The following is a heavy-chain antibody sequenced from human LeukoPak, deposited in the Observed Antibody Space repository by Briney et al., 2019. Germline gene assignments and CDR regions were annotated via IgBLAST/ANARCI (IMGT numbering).Heavy chain of an antibody. CDR2: ISANNGNT. CDR1: GYTFTSYG. D-gene: IGHD3-10*01. J-gene: IGHJ4*02. Sequence: ASVKVSCKASGYTFTSYGISWVRQAPGQGLEWMGWISANNGNTYYAQRFQGRVTVTTDTSTSTAYMELRGLRSDDTAVYYCARYYGSGSPVYWGQGTLVTVSS. V-gene: IGHV1-18*01. CDR3: ARYYGSGSPVY.